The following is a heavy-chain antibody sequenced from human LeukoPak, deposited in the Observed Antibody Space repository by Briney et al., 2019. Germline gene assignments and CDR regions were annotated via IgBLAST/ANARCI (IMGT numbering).Heavy chain of an antibody. V-gene: IGHV3-23*01. CDR1: GFTFSSYG. J-gene: IGHJ3*02. CDR2: ISGSGGST. CDR3: AKDSEVRYDHVWGSYSPRAFDI. Sequence: GGSLRLSCAASGFTFSSYGMSWVRQAPGKGLEWVSAISGSGGSTYYADSVKGRFTISRDNSKNTLYLQMDSLRAEDTAVYYCAKDSEVRYDHVWGSYSPRAFDIWGQGTMVTVSS. D-gene: IGHD3-16*01.